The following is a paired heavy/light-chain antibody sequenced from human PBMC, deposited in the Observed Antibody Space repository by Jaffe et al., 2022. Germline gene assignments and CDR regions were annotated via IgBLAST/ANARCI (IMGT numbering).Light chain of an antibody. CDR2: GAS. J-gene: IGKJ3*01. CDR1: ENVRISY. Sequence: EIVLTQSPDTLSLSPGERATMSCRASENVRISYLAWYQQKPGQAPRLLIYGASSRATGIPDRFSGSGSGTDFTLTISRLEPEDFAVYYCQQYGSSPLTFGPGTKVDI. V-gene: IGKV3-20*01. CDR3: QQYGSSPLT.
Heavy chain of an antibody. Sequence: QVLLQESGPGLIKPSETLSLSCTVSSGSISGYYWSWIRQPPGKDLEWIGNIYYSGDTKFNPSLKSRVTLSVDTSKNQFSLNLSAVTSADTAVYYCARIIWGLYMDVWGKGTTVTVSS. CDR1: SGSISGYY. J-gene: IGHJ6*03. CDR3: ARIIWGLYMDV. CDR2: IYYSGDT. V-gene: IGHV4-59*01. D-gene: IGHD3-16*01.